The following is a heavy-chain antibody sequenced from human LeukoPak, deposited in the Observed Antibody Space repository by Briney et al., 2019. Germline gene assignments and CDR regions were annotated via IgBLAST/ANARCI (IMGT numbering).Heavy chain of an antibody. CDR3: ARGLRLYNWFDP. CDR1: GGAISSYY. CDR2: INYSGST. J-gene: IGHJ5*02. Sequence: SETLSLTCTVSGGAISSYYWSWIRQPPGKGLEWIGYINYSGSTNYNPSLKSRVTISVDTSKNQFSLKLSSVTAADTAVYYCARGLRLYNWFDPWGQGTLVTVSS. D-gene: IGHD4-17*01. V-gene: IGHV4-59*12.